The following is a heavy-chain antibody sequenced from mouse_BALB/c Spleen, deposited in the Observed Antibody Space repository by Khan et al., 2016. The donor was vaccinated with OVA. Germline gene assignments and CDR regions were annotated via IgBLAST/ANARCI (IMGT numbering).Heavy chain of an antibody. CDR3: DRREYDCARAAWFAY. J-gene: IGHJ3*01. CDR2: IWSAGST. V-gene: IGHV2-2*02. D-gene: IGHD2-4*01. CDR1: GFSLTTYS. Sequence: QVQLKQSGPGLLQPSQSLSITCTVSGFSLTTYSVHWVRQSPGKGLEWLGVIWSAGSTDYNAAFIYRVNINKVNSKSQVFFRMNNLQTNDTAIYSYDRREYDCARAAWFAYWGQGTLVTVSA.